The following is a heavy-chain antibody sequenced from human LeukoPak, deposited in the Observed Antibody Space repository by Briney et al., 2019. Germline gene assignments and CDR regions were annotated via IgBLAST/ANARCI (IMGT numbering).Heavy chain of an antibody. CDR2: ISSSGSTI. V-gene: IGHV3-48*03. CDR1: GFTFSSYE. CDR3: AKESGYSSGWNYFDY. Sequence: PGGSLRLSCAASGFTFSSYEMNWVRQAPGKGLEWVSYISSSGSTIYYADSVKGRFTISRDNAKNSLYLQMNSLRAEDTAVYYCAKESGYSSGWNYFDYWGQGTLVTVSS. J-gene: IGHJ4*02. D-gene: IGHD6-19*01.